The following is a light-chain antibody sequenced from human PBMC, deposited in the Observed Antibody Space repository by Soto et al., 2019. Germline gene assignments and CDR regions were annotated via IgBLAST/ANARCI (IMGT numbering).Light chain of an antibody. CDR1: QSVDTTF. CDR3: QQYMSSVT. CDR2: GAS. Sequence: EIVLTQSPGSLSLSPGQRATLSCRASQSVDTTFFAWYQKKPGQAPRLLIHGASKRATGIPDRFSGSGSGTDFTLIISRLEPEDCAVYYCQQYMSSVTFGQGTKVEIK. J-gene: IGKJ1*01. V-gene: IGKV3-20*01.